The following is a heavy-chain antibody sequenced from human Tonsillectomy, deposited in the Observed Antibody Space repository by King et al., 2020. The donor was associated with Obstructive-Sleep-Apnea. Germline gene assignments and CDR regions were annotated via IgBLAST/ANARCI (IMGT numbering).Heavy chain of an antibody. CDR3: AKDRLTSMGYFDY. J-gene: IGHJ4*02. V-gene: IGHV3-30*18. D-gene: IGHD5-12*01. CDR1: GFTFSNYG. Sequence: QLVQSGGGVVQPGRSLRLSCAASGFTFSNYGMHWVRQAPGKGLEWVAVISYDGGHKYYEDSVKGRFTLSRENFKNLLYLQMKSLRAEETAVYFCAKDRLTSMGYFDYWGQGSLVTVSS. CDR2: ISYDGGHK.